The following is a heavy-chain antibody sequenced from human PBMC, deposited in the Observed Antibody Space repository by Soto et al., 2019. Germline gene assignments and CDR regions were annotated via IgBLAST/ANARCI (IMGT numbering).Heavy chain of an antibody. J-gene: IGHJ6*03. CDR1: GYTFTSYG. CDR2: ISAYNGNT. Sequence: ASVKVSCKASGYTFTSYGISWVRQAPGQGLEWMGWISAYNGNTNYAQMLQGRVTMTTDTSTSTAYMELRSLRSDDTAVYYCARVGIAARRVYYYYYMDVWGKGTTVTVSS. D-gene: IGHD6-6*01. V-gene: IGHV1-18*01. CDR3: ARVGIAARRVYYYYYMDV.